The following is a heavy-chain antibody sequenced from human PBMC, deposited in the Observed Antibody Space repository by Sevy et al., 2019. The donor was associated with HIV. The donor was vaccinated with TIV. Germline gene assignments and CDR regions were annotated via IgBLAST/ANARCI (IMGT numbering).Heavy chain of an antibody. J-gene: IGHJ4*02. CDR1: GFTFSDYY. Sequence: GGCLRLSCEASGFTFSDYYMSWIRQAPGKGLEWISYISSGSTYTNYADSVKGRFTVSRDNAKNSLYLQMNSLRAEDTAVYFCARDRRNYGGQYFDYWGQGTLVTVSS. CDR2: ISSGSTYT. CDR3: ARDRRNYGGQYFDY. V-gene: IGHV3-11*06. D-gene: IGHD4-17*01.